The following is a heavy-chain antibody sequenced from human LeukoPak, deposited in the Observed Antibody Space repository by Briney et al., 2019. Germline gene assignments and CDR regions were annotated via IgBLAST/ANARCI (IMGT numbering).Heavy chain of an antibody. V-gene: IGHV1-69*01. CDR1: GGTFSSYA. D-gene: IGHD3-3*01. J-gene: IGHJ4*02. CDR3: AGTLMYYDFWSGYYLDY. Sequence: SVKVSCKASGGTFSSYAISWVRQAPGQGLEWMGGIIPIFGTANYAQKFQGRVTITADESTSTAYMELSSLRSEDTAVYYCAGTLMYYDFWSGYYLDYWGQGTLVTVSS. CDR2: IIPIFGTA.